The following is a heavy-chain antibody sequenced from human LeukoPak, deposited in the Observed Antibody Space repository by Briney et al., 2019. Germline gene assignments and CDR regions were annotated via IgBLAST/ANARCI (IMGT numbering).Heavy chain of an antibody. V-gene: IGHV4-4*07. J-gene: IGHJ4*02. CDR1: GDSISNFY. CDR2: IYTSGST. D-gene: IGHD1-20*01. CDR3: AGRSITGTRSFDY. Sequence: SETLSLTCNVSGDSISNFYWSWIRQSPGKGLEWIGRIYTSGSTNYNPSLKSRVTMSVDTSKNQFSLKLSSVTAADTAVYYCAGRSITGTRSFDYWGQGTLVTVSS.